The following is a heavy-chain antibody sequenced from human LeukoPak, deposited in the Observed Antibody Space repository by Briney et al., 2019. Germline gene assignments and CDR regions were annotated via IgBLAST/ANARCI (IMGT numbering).Heavy chain of an antibody. J-gene: IGHJ6*02. Sequence: SVKVSCKASGGTFSSYAISWVRQAPGQGLERMGRIIPIFGIANYAQKFQGRVTITADKSTSTAYMELSSLRSEDTAVYYCARDKDDYSNYGPPSGMDVWGQGTTVTVSS. CDR1: GGTFSSYA. V-gene: IGHV1-69*04. CDR3: ARDKDDYSNYGPPSGMDV. CDR2: IIPIFGIA. D-gene: IGHD4-11*01.